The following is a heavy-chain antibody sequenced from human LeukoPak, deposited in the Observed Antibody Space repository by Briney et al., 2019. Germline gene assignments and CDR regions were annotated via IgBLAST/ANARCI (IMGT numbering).Heavy chain of an antibody. Sequence: GGSLRLSCAASGFTFSSYSMNWVRQAPGKGLEWVSSISSSSSYIYYADSVKGRFTISRDNAKNSLYLQMHSLRAEDTAVYYCARGAVVNGPDAFDIWGQGTMVTVSS. CDR2: ISSSSSYI. CDR1: GFTFSSYS. D-gene: IGHD4-23*01. CDR3: ARGAVVNGPDAFDI. J-gene: IGHJ3*02. V-gene: IGHV3-21*01.